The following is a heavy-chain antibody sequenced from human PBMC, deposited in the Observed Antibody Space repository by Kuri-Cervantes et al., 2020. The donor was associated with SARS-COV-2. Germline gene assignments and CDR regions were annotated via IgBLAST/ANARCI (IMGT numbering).Heavy chain of an antibody. V-gene: IGHV4-34*01. Sequence: SETLSLTCAVYGGSFNNYYWSWIRQPPGKGLEWIGDINQSGGTNHNPSLKRRVIISADTSKNQFSLKMRSVTAADTAVYYCARGLVAVVPSPVLGLGPHYYSYHVDVWGHGTTVTVSS. CDR3: ARGLVAVVPSPVLGLGPHYYSYHVDV. D-gene: IGHD2-2*01. CDR2: INQSGGT. CDR1: GGSFNNYY. J-gene: IGHJ6*02.